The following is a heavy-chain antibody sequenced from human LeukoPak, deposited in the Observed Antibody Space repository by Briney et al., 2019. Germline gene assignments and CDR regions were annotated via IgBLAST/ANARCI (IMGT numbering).Heavy chain of an antibody. CDR1: GGSISSGGYY. CDR2: MYYSGST. V-gene: IGHV4-31*03. J-gene: IGHJ3*02. CDR3: ASVERYFDWLYGAFDI. D-gene: IGHD3-9*01. Sequence: SETLSLTCTVSGGSISSGGYYWSWIRQHPGKGLEWIGYMYYSGSTYYNPSLKSRVTISVDTSKNQFSLKLSSVTAADTAVYYCASVERYFDWLYGAFDIWGQGTMVTVSS.